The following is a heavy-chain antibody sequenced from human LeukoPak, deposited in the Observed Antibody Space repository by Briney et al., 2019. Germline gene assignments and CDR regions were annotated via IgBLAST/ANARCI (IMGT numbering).Heavy chain of an antibody. CDR2: IYPGDSDT. D-gene: IGHD2-2*01. CDR3: ARTYCSSTSCLYYFDY. V-gene: IGHV5-51*01. J-gene: IGHJ4*02. CDR1: GYSFTSYW. Sequence: GESLKISCKGSGYSFTSYWIGWVRQMPGKGLEWMGIIYPGDSDTRYSPSFQGQVTISADKSISTAYLQWSSLKASDTAMDYCARTYCSSTSCLYYFDYWGQGTLVTVSS.